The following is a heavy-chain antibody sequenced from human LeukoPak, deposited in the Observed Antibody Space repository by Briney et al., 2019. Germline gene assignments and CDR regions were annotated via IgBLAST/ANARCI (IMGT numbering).Heavy chain of an antibody. J-gene: IGHJ4*02. CDR1: GGTFSSYA. CDR2: IIPIFGTA. V-gene: IGHV1-69*13. Sequence: ASVTVSCKASGGTFSSYAISWVRQAPGQGLEWMGGIIPIFGTANYAQKFQGRVTITADESTSTAYMELSSLRSEDTAVYYCARSHLYYYDSSGPKYYFDYWGQGTLVTVSS. D-gene: IGHD3-22*01. CDR3: ARSHLYYYDSSGPKYYFDY.